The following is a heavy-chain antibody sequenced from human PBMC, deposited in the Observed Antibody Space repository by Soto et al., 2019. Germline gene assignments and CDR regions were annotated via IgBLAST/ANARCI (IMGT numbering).Heavy chain of an antibody. Sequence: SVKVSCKTSGFTFNVYGIHWVRQVPGQGLEWMGGLIPIYDEPNYAQKFQGRVTITADKSTATVYLELNSLRSEDTAVYFCARVRDPHLDHYGLDVWGQGTTVTVSS. CDR2: LIPIYDEP. V-gene: IGHV1-69*06. CDR1: GFTFNVYG. CDR3: ARVRDPHLDHYGLDV. J-gene: IGHJ6*02.